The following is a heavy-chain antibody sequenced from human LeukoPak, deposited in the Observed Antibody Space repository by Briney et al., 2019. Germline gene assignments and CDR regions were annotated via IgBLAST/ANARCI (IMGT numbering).Heavy chain of an antibody. Sequence: ASETLSLTCTVSGGSISSDLFYWTWVRQPAGKGLEWIGRIKSSNTNYNPSLKSRVSISLDTSTNQFSLKLSSLTPEDTAVYYCARELHGGRLSRFDYWGQGTLVTVSS. D-gene: IGHD2-15*01. J-gene: IGHJ4*02. CDR2: IKSSNT. V-gene: IGHV4-61*02. CDR3: ARELHGGRLSRFDY. CDR1: GGSISSDLFY.